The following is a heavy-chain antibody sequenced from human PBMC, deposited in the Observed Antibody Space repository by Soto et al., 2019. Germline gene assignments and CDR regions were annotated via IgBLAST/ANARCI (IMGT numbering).Heavy chain of an antibody. CDR2: ICGSGGNT. Sequence: PGGSLRLSCAASGFTFSSYGMHWVRQAPGKGLEWVAVICGSGGNTYYADSVKGRFSTSRDNSKSTLYLDMNTLRVEDTAIYYCAKTFGSNWLPEYWGQGTLVTVSS. V-gene: IGHV3-23*01. D-gene: IGHD6-13*01. CDR1: GFTFSSYG. J-gene: IGHJ4*02. CDR3: AKTFGSNWLPEY.